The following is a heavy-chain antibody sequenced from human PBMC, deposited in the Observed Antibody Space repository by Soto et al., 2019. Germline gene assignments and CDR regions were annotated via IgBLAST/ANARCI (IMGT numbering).Heavy chain of an antibody. Sequence: QVQLQESGPGLVEPSQTLSLTCTVSGGSISSGDYYWSWIRQPPGKGLEWIGHIYNSGSTYSNPSRKSRVTISVDTSKNQFSLKLSSVTAADTAVYYCARGPDGDKVDYWGQGTLVTVSS. CDR2: IYNSGST. CDR3: ARGPDGDKVDY. CDR1: GGSISSGDYY. J-gene: IGHJ4*02. D-gene: IGHD7-27*01. V-gene: IGHV4-30-4*01.